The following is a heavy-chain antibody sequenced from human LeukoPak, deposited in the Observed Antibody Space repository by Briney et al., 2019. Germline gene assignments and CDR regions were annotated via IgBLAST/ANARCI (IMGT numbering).Heavy chain of an antibody. V-gene: IGHV1-2*02. CDR2: IRGDTGDT. CDR1: GYPVSDYY. J-gene: IGHJ4*02. CDR3: ARVRVNSCDY. D-gene: IGHD2-15*01. Sequence: EASVTISCKTSGYPVSDYYMHWVRQAPGQGLEWMGWIRGDTGDTDSPQKFRGRVTMTRDTSTDTAYLELRRLSYDDEAIYFCARVRVNSCDYWGQGTLVTVSS.